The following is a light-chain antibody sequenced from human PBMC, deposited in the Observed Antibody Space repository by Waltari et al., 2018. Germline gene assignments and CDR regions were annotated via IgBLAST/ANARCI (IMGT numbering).Light chain of an antibody. J-gene: IGLJ2*01. CDR3: NSCVGSSHVV. CDR2: VVS. CDR1: SSHVAAYNY. Sequence: QSALTQPPSAPGSPGQSVTTPCTGTSSHVAAYNYVSWYQQHPGQAPKPLIYVVSKRPYGFPARCSVSKSGTTAALTVSGLRADDRADYSCNSCVGSSHVVFGGGTKLTVL. V-gene: IGLV2-8*01.